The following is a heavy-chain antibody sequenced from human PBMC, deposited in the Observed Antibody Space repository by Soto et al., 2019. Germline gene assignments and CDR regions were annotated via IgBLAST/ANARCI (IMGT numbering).Heavy chain of an antibody. Sequence: QVQLVQSGAEVKKPGASVKVSCKASGYTFTNYGISWARQAPGQGLEWMGWISANNGKTNYAQNVQGRVTMTTDTSTTTDYMERRSLRSDDTAIYYCARDPDYYGSGSYFDLWGRGTLVTVSS. CDR1: GYTFTNYG. J-gene: IGHJ2*01. D-gene: IGHD3-10*01. CDR2: ISANNGKT. CDR3: ARDPDYYGSGSYFDL. V-gene: IGHV1-18*01.